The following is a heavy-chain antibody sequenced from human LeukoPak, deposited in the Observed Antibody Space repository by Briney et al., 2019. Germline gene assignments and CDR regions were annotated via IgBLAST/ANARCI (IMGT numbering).Heavy chain of an antibody. CDR3: ARERIVGATVYYYYGMDV. CDR1: GFTFSSYW. Sequence: GGSLRLSCAASGFTFSSYWMSWVRQAPGKGLEWVANIKQDGSEKYYVDSVKGRFTISRDNAKNSLYLQMNSLRAEDTAVYYCARERIVGATVYYYYGMDVWGQGTTVTVSS. CDR2: IKQDGSEK. D-gene: IGHD1-26*01. J-gene: IGHJ6*02. V-gene: IGHV3-7*01.